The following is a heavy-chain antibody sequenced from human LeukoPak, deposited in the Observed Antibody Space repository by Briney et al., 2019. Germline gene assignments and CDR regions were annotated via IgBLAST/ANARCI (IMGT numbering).Heavy chain of an antibody. V-gene: IGHV3-7*03. CDR3: AREIIGAASAFDC. CDR2: IKEDGSQK. Sequence: GGSLRLSCAASGFSFSTYWMAWVRQAPGKGLEWVANIKEDGSQKYHVDSVKGRFTISRDNAKNSLYLQMNSLSGEDTAVYYCAREIIGAASAFDCWSRGTLVTVSS. J-gene: IGHJ4*02. CDR1: GFSFSTYW. D-gene: IGHD3-16*02.